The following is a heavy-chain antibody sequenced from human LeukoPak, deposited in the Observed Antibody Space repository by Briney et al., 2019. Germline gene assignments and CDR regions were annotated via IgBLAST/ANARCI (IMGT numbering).Heavy chain of an antibody. J-gene: IGHJ4*02. CDR3: ARAGAVTYFDY. Sequence: SETLSLTCTASGGSISSYYWSWIRQPPGKGLEWIGYIYYSGSTNYNPSLKSRVTISVDTSKNQFSLKLSSVTAADTAVYYCARAGAVTYFDYWGQGTLVTVSS. D-gene: IGHD4-17*01. CDR2: IYYSGST. CDR1: GGSISSYY. V-gene: IGHV4-59*01.